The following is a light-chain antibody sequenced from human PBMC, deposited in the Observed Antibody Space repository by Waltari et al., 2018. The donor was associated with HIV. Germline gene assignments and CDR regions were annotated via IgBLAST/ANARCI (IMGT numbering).Light chain of an antibody. Sequence: DIVMTQSPDSLAVSLGERATINCRSSQSVLYSPNNNNYLAWYRQKPGQPPKLLFYWASIRESGVTDRFSGSGSGTDFTLTISSLQAEDVAVYYCQQYYSTPYTFGQGTKLEIK. CDR2: WAS. J-gene: IGKJ2*01. V-gene: IGKV4-1*01. CDR3: QQYYSTPYT. CDR1: QSVLYSPNNNNY.